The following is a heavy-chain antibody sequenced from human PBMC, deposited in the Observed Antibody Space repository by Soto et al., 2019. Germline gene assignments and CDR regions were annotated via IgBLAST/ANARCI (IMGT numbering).Heavy chain of an antibody. Sequence: QITLKESGPTLVQPTQPLTLTCTFSGFSLSTSGAGVGWIRQPPGKALEWLALIYWDDDKRYSQSLKSRLTSTKDTSKSQVVLTMTNMDPVDTATYYCPNEIVVVENNWFDPWGQGTLVTVSS. CDR2: IYWDDDK. CDR1: GFSLSTSGAG. D-gene: IGHD2-15*01. CDR3: PNEIVVVENNWFDP. J-gene: IGHJ5*02. V-gene: IGHV2-5*02.